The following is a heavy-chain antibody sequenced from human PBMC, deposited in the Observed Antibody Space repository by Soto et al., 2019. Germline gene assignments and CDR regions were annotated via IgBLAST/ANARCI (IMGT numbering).Heavy chain of an antibody. D-gene: IGHD3-10*01. J-gene: IGHJ6*02. V-gene: IGHV3-53*05. Sequence: GGSLRLSCAASGFTVSSYYMSWVRQVPEKGLEWVSVIYSTGPTFYAGSVRGRFTISRDNAKNSLYLQMNSLRAEDTALYYCAKDGSGSTMYYYYGMDVWGQGTTVTAP. CDR1: GFTVSSYY. CDR2: IYSTGPT. CDR3: AKDGSGSTMYYYYGMDV.